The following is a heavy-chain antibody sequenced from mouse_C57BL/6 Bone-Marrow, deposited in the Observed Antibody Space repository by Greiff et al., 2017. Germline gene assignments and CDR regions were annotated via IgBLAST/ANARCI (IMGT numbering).Heavy chain of an antibody. CDR2: IWGVGST. V-gene: IGHV2-6*01. Sequence: QVQLKESGPGLVAPSQSLSITCTASGFSLTSYGVDWVRQSPGKGLEWLGVIWGVGSTNYNSPLNSSLSISKDNPKTQVFLKMNSLQTDDTAMYYCANTTGGLGFAYWGQGTLVTVSA. J-gene: IGHJ3*01. D-gene: IGHD1-1*01. CDR3: ANTTGGLGFAY. CDR1: GFSLTSYG.